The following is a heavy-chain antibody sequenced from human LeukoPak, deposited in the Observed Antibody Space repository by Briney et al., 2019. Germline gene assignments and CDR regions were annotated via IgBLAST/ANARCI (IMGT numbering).Heavy chain of an antibody. V-gene: IGHV3-48*03. CDR2: ISSSGSTI. CDR3: ARDSGYYYDSSGYLC. CDR1: GFTFSSYE. Sequence: GGSLRLSCAASGFTFSSYEMNWVRQAPGKGLEWVSYISSSGSTIYYADSVKSRFTISRDNAKNSLYLQMNSLRAEDTAVYYCARDSGYYYDSSGYLCWGQGTLVTVSS. J-gene: IGHJ4*02. D-gene: IGHD3-22*01.